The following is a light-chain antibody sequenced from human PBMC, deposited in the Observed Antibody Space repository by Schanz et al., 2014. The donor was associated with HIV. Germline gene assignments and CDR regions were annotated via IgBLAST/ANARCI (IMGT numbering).Light chain of an antibody. CDR1: SSDVGSYNL. J-gene: IGLJ3*02. V-gene: IGLV2-23*02. CDR2: EVS. Sequence: QSALTQPASVSGSPGQSITISCTGTSSDVGSYNLVSWYQQHPGKAPKLMIYEVSKRPSGVSNRFSGSKSGNTASLTFSGLQAEDDADYYCSSHAGSSPYWVFGGGTKLTVL. CDR3: SSHAGSSPYWV.